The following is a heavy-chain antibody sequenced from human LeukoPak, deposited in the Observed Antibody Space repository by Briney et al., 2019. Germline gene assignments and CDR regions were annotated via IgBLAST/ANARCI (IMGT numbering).Heavy chain of an antibody. J-gene: IGHJ4*02. Sequence: PGGSLRLSCAASGFTFSSYAMSWVRQAPGKGPEWVSAISGSGGSTYYADSVKGRFTISRDNSKNTLYLQMNSLRAEDTAVYYCAKVGTVVPAARFDYWGQGTLVTVSS. CDR1: GFTFSSYA. CDR3: AKVGTVVPAARFDY. CDR2: ISGSGGST. D-gene: IGHD2-2*01. V-gene: IGHV3-23*01.